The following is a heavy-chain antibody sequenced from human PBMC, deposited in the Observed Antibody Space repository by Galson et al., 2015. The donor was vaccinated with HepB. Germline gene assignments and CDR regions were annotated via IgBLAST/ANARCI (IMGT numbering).Heavy chain of an antibody. CDR2: ISSSSSTI. Sequence: SLRLSCAASGFTFSSYSMNWVRQAPGKGLEWVSYISSSSSTIYYADSVKGRFTISRDNAKNSLYLQMNSLRAEDTAVYYCAREGRITMVRGVISPGTFDYWGQGTLVTVSS. CDR1: GFTFSSYS. D-gene: IGHD3-10*01. CDR3: AREGRITMVRGVISPGTFDY. V-gene: IGHV3-48*01. J-gene: IGHJ4*02.